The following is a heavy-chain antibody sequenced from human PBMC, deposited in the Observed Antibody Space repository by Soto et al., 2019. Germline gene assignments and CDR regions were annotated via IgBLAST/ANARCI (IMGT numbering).Heavy chain of an antibody. CDR3: ASSDSSGWYFDY. CDR1: GGSISSYY. J-gene: IGHJ4*02. D-gene: IGHD6-19*01. V-gene: IGHV4-59*01. CDR2: IYYSGST. Sequence: PSETLSLTCTVSGGSISSYYWSWIRQPPGKGLEWIGYIYYSGSTNYNPSLKSRVTISVDTSKNQFSLKLSSVTAADTAVYYCASSDSSGWYFDYWGQGTLVTVSS.